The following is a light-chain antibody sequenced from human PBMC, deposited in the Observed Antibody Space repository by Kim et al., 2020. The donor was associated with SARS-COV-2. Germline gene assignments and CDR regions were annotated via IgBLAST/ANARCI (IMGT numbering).Light chain of an antibody. Sequence: SVKLTCTLGTGHDNYAIAWLQQQPGKGPRYLMRLYSDGRHTKGDGIPDRFSGSTSGSEYSLTISSLQSEDEADYYCQTWGSGIAVFGGGTQLTVL. CDR2: LYSDGRH. CDR1: TGHDNYA. V-gene: IGLV4-69*01. J-gene: IGLJ2*01. CDR3: QTWGSGIAV.